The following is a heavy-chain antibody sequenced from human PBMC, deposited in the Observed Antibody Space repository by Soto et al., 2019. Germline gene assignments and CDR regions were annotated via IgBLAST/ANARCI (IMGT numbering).Heavy chain of an antibody. D-gene: IGHD2-8*01. CDR1: GGSISSGDYY. J-gene: IGHJ4*02. CDR3: ARVREKCTNGVCSKLFDY. CDR2: IYYSGST. V-gene: IGHV4-30-4*01. Sequence: PSETLSLTCTVSGGSISSGDYYWSWIRQPPGKGLEWIGYIYYSGSTYYNPSLKSRVTISVDTSKNQFSLKLSSVTAADTAVYYCARVREKCTNGVCSKLFDYWGQGTLVTVSS.